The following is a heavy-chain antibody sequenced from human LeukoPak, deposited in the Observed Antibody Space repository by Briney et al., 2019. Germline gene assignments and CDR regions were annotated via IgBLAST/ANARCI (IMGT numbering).Heavy chain of an antibody. CDR2: IIPIFGTA. J-gene: IGHJ4*02. V-gene: IGHV1-69*13. Sequence: SVKVSCKASGGTFSSYAISWVRQAPGQGLEWMGGIIPIFGTANYAQKFQGRVTITADESTSTAYMELSSLRSEDTAVYYCARDIGPDGYGGGGYFDYWGQGTLVTVSS. D-gene: IGHD3-16*01. CDR3: ARDIGPDGYGGGGYFDY. CDR1: GGTFSSYA.